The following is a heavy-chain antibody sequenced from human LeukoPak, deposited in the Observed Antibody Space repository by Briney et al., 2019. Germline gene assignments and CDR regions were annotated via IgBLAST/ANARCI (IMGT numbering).Heavy chain of an antibody. CDR3: VRGAYSSSWLNFDY. Sequence: GGSLRLSCAASGFTFSSYAMHWVRQAPGKGLEWVALILYDGSNKYYPDSVKGRFTVARDNSKNTLYLQMNSLRAEDTAVYYCVRGAYSSSWLNFDYWGQGTLVTVSS. D-gene: IGHD6-13*01. J-gene: IGHJ4*02. V-gene: IGHV3-30*04. CDR2: ILYDGSNK. CDR1: GFTFSSYA.